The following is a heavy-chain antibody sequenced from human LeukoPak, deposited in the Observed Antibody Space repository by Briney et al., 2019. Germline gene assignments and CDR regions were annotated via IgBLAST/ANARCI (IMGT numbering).Heavy chain of an antibody. CDR1: GFTFSGSG. D-gene: IGHD3-10*01. J-gene: IGHJ4*02. Sequence: GGSLRLSCAVSGFTFSGSGMHWVRQAPGKGLEWVALIWYDGSNKYYADSVKGRFTISRDNSKNTLYPQMNSLRVEDTAVYYCARAGYYGSGIYYAFDYWGQGTLVTVSS. CDR3: ARAGYYGSGIYYAFDY. V-gene: IGHV3-30*02. CDR2: IWYDGSNK.